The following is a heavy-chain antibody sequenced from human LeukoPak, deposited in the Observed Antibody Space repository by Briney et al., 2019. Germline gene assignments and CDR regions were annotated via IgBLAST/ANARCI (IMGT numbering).Heavy chain of an antibody. J-gene: IGHJ4*02. Sequence: GGSLRLSCAASGFTFRSYAMSWVRQAPGQGLEWVSIIYASGASTNYADPVRGRFTTFRDNSNNMVYLQMNSLRAEDTAVYYCATDFEQDSWSGHSDWGQGTLVTVSS. D-gene: IGHD3-3*01. CDR3: ATDFEQDSWSGHSD. CDR2: IYASGAST. V-gene: IGHV3-23*01. CDR1: GFTFRSYA.